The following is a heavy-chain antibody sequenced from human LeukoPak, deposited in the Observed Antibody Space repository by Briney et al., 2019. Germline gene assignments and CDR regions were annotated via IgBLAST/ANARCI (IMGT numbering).Heavy chain of an antibody. CDR1: GFTVDSNY. V-gene: IGHV3-53*01. CDR2: IYTGGNT. J-gene: IGHJ4*02. D-gene: IGHD5-24*01. Sequence: GGSLRLSCAASGFTVDSNYLSWVRQAPGKGLEWVSTIYTGGNTYYAASVKGRFTISRDNAKNSLYLQMNSLRAEDTAIYYCTRVGYIDEGIDYWGQGTLVTVSS. CDR3: TRVGYIDEGIDY.